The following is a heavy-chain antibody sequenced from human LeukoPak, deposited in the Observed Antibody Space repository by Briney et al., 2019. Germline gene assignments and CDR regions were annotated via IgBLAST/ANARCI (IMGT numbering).Heavy chain of an antibody. D-gene: IGHD2-15*01. V-gene: IGHV3-30*02. CDR3: ANIPYGSGTETGY. Sequence: PGGSLRLSCAPSGFTFSNYGIHWVRQAPGKGLEWVAFIQYDGRDKYYADSVKGRFTISRDNSKNTLYLQMNSLRPEDTAVYFCANIPYGSGTETGYWGQGTLVTVSS. J-gene: IGHJ4*02. CDR2: IQYDGRDK. CDR1: GFTFSNYG.